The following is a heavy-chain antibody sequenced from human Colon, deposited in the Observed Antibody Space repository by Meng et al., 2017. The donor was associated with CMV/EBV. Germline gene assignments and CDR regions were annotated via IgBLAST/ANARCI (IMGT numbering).Heavy chain of an antibody. CDR1: GFTFNDYY. CDR3: ARSRDIVIVEATQAVFDI. V-gene: IGHV3-11*01. CDR2: LTRSGNTI. D-gene: IGHD2/OR15-2a*01. J-gene: IGHJ3*02. Sequence: GGSLRLSCAASGFTFNDYYMGWIRQAPGRGLEWISHLTRSGNTIFYADSVKGRFTVSRDNPKKSLYLQMSGLRPDDTAVYYCARSRDIVIVEATQAVFDIWGQGTMVTVSS.